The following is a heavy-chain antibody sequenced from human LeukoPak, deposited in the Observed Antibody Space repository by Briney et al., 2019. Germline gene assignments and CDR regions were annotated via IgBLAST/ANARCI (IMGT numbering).Heavy chain of an antibody. V-gene: IGHV3-33*08. J-gene: IGHJ4*02. CDR3: ARDRGGLSSRWYLLDY. CDR2: IWYDGSNK. Sequence: PGGSLRLSCAASGFTFSTYARLWVRQAPGKGLEGVAVIWYDGSNKYYADSVKGRFTISRDNSKNTLYLQMNSLRAEDTAVYYCARDRGGLSSRWYLLDYWGQGTLVTVSS. D-gene: IGHD6-13*01. CDR1: GFTFSTYA.